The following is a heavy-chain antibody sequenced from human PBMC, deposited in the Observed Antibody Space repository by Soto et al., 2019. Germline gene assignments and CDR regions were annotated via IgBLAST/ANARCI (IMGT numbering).Heavy chain of an antibody. V-gene: IGHV3-30-3*01. D-gene: IGHD3-10*01. Sequence: GGSLRLSCAASGFTFNSYAMHWVRQAPGKGLEWVAVVSYDGSDKYYADSVKGRFTISRDNSKNTLYLQMNSLRPEDTAVYYCVRADGTMIRGAKYWGQGALVTVSS. CDR1: GFTFNSYA. CDR2: VSYDGSDK. J-gene: IGHJ4*02. CDR3: VRADGTMIRGAKY.